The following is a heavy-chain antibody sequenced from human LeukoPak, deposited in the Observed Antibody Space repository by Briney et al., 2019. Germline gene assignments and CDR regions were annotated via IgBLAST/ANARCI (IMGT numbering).Heavy chain of an antibody. CDR3: ARGEGSSIDY. D-gene: IGHD6-13*01. J-gene: IGHJ4*02. V-gene: IGHV1-2*02. CDR1: GYTFTDYY. CDR2: IDPNSGGT. Sequence: ASVKVSCKASGYTFTDYYMHWVRQAPGQGLEWMVWIDPNSGGTNYAQKFQGRVTMTIDRSISTAYLEVTRLRSDDTAVYYCARGEGSSIDYWGQGTLVTVSS.